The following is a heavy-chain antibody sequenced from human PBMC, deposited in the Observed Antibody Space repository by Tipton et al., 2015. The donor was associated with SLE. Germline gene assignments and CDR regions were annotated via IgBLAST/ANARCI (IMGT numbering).Heavy chain of an antibody. CDR3: ARDSAVNFWYFDL. J-gene: IGHJ2*01. Sequence: TLSLTCTVSGVSTSSGGYFWNWIRHYPGKGLEWIGSIHHSGTTHYNPSLKSRVTMSVATSKNQFSLRLTSVTAADTAMYYCARDSAVNFWYFDLWGRGTLVTVSS. CDR1: GVSTSSGGYF. V-gene: IGHV4-31*03. CDR2: IHHSGTT.